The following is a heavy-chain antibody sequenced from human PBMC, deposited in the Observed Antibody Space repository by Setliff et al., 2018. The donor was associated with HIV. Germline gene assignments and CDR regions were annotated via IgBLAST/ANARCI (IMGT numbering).Heavy chain of an antibody. J-gene: IGHJ6*03. D-gene: IGHD6-19*01. CDR3: ARASGDTSKFVNYYYYYMDV. V-gene: IGHV4-39*07. CDR2: IYYSGST. CDR1: GGSISSSSYY. Sequence: PSETLSLTCTVSGGSISSSSYYWGWIRQPPGKGLEWIGSIYYSGSTYYNPSLKSRVTISVDTSKNQFSLKLSSVTAADTAVYYCARASGDTSKFVNYYYYYMDVWGKGTTVTVSS.